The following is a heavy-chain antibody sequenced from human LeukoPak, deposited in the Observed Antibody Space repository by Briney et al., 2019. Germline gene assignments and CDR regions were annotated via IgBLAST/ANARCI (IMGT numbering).Heavy chain of an antibody. Sequence: ASVKVSCKVSGYTLTKLSMHWVRQAPGKGLEWMGGFHPEDGETIYAQKFQGRVTKTEDTSTHTAYMELSSLRSEDTAVYYCATDSAITVGSYYFDYWGQGTLVTVSS. J-gene: IGHJ4*02. CDR2: FHPEDGET. V-gene: IGHV1-24*01. D-gene: IGHD1-26*01. CDR3: ATDSAITVGSYYFDY. CDR1: GYTLTKLS.